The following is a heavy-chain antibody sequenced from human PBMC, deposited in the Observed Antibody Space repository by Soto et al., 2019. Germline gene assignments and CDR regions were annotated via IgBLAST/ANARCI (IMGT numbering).Heavy chain of an antibody. CDR2: ISGGGGTT. D-gene: IGHD5-12*01. CDR1: GFTFSGFV. V-gene: IGHV3-23*01. CDR3: AKTRSGYYVFDF. J-gene: IGHJ4*02. Sequence: GGSLRLSCAASGFTFSGFVMSWVRQAPGQGLEWVSTISGGGGTTNYADSVKGRFTVFRDDSQNTLYLQMTSLRADDTALYYCAKTRSGYYVFDFWGQGTLVTVSS.